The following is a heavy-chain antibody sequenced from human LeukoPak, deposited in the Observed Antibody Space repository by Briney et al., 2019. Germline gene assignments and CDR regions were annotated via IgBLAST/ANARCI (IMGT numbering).Heavy chain of an antibody. J-gene: IGHJ3*02. Sequence: ASVKVSCKASGYTFTGYYMHWVRQAPGQGLEWMGWINPNSGGTNYAQKFQGRVTMTRDTSISTAYMELSRLRSDDTAVYYCARLGIAAAGDAFDIWGQGTVVTVSS. V-gene: IGHV1-2*02. D-gene: IGHD6-13*01. CDR2: INPNSGGT. CDR3: ARLGIAAAGDAFDI. CDR1: GYTFTGYY.